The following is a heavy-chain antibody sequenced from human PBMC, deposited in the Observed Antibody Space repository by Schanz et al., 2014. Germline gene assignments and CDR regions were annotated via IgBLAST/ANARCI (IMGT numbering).Heavy chain of an antibody. D-gene: IGHD3-10*01. Sequence: QVQLVQSGAEVKKPGASVKVSCKASGYTFTSYGISWVRQAPGQGLEWMGIINPSGGGTSYALRFQDRVTVTRDTSRSTVYMELSSLRSEDTAVYYCARAKRFGDMDVWGQGTTVTVSS. CDR2: INPSGGGT. CDR1: GYTFTSYG. CDR3: ARAKRFGDMDV. V-gene: IGHV1-46*01. J-gene: IGHJ6*02.